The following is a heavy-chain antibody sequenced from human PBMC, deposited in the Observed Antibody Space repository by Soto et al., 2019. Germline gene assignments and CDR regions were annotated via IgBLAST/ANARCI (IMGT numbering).Heavy chain of an antibody. D-gene: IGHD4-17*01. J-gene: IGHJ4*02. CDR1: GGSFSGYY. V-gene: IGHV4-34*01. Sequence: ETLSLTCAVYGGSFSGYYWSWIRQPPGKGLEWIGEINHSGSTNYNPSLKSRVTISVDTSKNQFSLKLSSVTAADTAVYYCARGDYGDYVLDYWGQGTLVTVSS. CDR3: ARGDYGDYVLDY. CDR2: INHSGST.